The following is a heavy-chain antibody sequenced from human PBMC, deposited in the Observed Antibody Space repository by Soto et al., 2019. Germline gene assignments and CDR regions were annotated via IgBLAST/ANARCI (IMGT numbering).Heavy chain of an antibody. CDR3: AGDPLYYDFWSGYYTDYYYYGMDV. V-gene: IGHV1-69*01. J-gene: IGHJ6*02. D-gene: IGHD3-3*01. CDR2: IIPIFGTA. Sequence: QVQLVQSGAEVKKPGSSVKVSCKASGGTFSSYAISWVRQAPGQGLEWMGGIIPIFGTANYAQKFQGRVTITADESTSTAYMELSSLRSEDTAVYYCAGDPLYYDFWSGYYTDYYYYGMDVWGQGTTVTVSS. CDR1: GGTFSSYA.